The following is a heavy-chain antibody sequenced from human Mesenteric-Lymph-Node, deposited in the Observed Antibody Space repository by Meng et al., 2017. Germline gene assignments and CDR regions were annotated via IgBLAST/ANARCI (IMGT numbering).Heavy chain of an antibody. Sequence: HVQLQHSGPGLVKPSQTLSLTCAISGDSVSSKCAAWSWIRQSPSGGLEWMGRTYDRSKWYNDYAVSVKSRISINPDTSKNQFSLRLNSVTPEDTAVYYCASTENHFWGQGTLVTVSS. D-gene: IGHD1-26*01. V-gene: IGHV6-1*02. J-gene: IGHJ4*02. CDR1: GDSVSSKCAA. CDR3: ASTENHF. CDR2: TYDRSKWYN.